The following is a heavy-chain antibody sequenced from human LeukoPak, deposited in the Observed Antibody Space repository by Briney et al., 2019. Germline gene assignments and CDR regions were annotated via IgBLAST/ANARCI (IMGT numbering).Heavy chain of an antibody. J-gene: IGHJ4*02. Sequence: EASVKVSCKASGYTFTSYYMHWVRQAPGQGLEWMGIINPSGGSTSYAQKFQGGVTMTRDTSTSTVYMELSSLRSEDTAVYYCAREPNIVAAFDYWGQGTLVTVSS. D-gene: IGHD5-12*01. CDR1: GYTFTSYY. CDR2: INPSGGST. CDR3: AREPNIVAAFDY. V-gene: IGHV1-46*01.